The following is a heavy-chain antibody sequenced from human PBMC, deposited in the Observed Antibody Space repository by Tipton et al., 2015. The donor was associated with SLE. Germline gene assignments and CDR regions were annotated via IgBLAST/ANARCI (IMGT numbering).Heavy chain of an antibody. V-gene: IGHV4-34*01. CDR1: GGSISSYY. Sequence: TLSLTCTVSGGSISSYYWSWIRQPPGKGLEWIGEINHSGSTNYNPSLKSRVTISVDTSKNQFSLKLSSVTAADTAVYYCAYIGSSSSFDYWGQGTLVTVSS. J-gene: IGHJ4*02. D-gene: IGHD6-6*01. CDR2: INHSGST. CDR3: AYIGSSSSFDY.